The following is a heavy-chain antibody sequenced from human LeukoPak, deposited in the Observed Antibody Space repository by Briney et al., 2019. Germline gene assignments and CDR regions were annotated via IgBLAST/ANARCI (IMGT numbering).Heavy chain of an antibody. CDR1: GGSISSYY. V-gene: IGHV4-4*07. CDR2: IYTSGST. D-gene: IGHD3-10*01. Sequence: SETLSLTCTVSGGSISSYYWSWIRQPAGKGLEWIGRIYTSGSTNYNPSLKSRVTMSVDTSKNQFSLKLSSVTAADTAVYYCARDNMVRGVIVGTNWGQGTLVTVSS. CDR3: ARDNMVRGVIVGTN. J-gene: IGHJ4*02.